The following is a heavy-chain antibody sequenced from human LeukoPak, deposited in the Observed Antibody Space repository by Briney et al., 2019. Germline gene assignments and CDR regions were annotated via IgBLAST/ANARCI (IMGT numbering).Heavy chain of an antibody. V-gene: IGHV4-59*01. CDR1: GGSISSYY. CDR3: ARDREAQLVLFAFDI. J-gene: IGHJ3*02. CDR2: IYGSGST. Sequence: SETLSLTCTVSGGSISSYYWSWIRQPPGKGLEWIGHIYGSGSTNYNPSLKSRATISVDTSKNQFSLKLNSVTAADTAVYYCARDREAQLVLFAFDIWGQGTMVTVSS. D-gene: IGHD6-6*01.